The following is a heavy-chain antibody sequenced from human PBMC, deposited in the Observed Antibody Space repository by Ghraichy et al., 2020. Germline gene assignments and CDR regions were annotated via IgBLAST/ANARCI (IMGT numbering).Heavy chain of an antibody. D-gene: IGHD3-3*01. CDR2: IIPIFGTA. CDR3: ARAPFTIFGVVIDSGPYYYYGMDV. V-gene: IGHV1-69*13. J-gene: IGHJ6*02. Sequence: SVKVSCKASGGTFSSYAISWVRQAPGQGLEWMGGIIPIFGTANYAQKFQGRVTITADESTSTAYMELSSLRSEDTAVYYCARAPFTIFGVVIDSGPYYYYGMDVWGQGTTVTVSS. CDR1: GGTFSSYA.